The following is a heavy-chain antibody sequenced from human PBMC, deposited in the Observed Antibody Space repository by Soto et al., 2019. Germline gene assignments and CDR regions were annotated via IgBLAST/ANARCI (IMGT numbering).Heavy chain of an antibody. Sequence: QPGGSLRLSCVASGFTFISSFMGWVRQAPGKGLEWVANINQDGGGTYYVDSVEGRFTISRDNAKNTLYLQMNRLRAEDTAVYYCAAAGPLFDYWGQGTLVTVSS. CDR3: AAAGPLFDY. J-gene: IGHJ4*02. CDR1: GFTFISSF. D-gene: IGHD3-10*01. V-gene: IGHV3-7*03. CDR2: INQDGGGT.